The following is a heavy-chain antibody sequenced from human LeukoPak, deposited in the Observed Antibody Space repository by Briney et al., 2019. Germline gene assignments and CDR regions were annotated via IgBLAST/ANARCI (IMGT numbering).Heavy chain of an antibody. CDR1: GYTFTTYY. CDR3: ARGTTEGFDP. J-gene: IGHJ5*02. CDR2: INPSGGST. D-gene: IGHD1/OR15-1a*01. Sequence: ASVKVSCKASGYTFTTYYMHWVRQAPGQGLEWMGIINPSGGSTTYAQNFQGRVTMTTDTSTSTVYMELSSLRSDDTAVYYCARGTTEGFDPWGQGTLVTVSS. V-gene: IGHV1-46*01.